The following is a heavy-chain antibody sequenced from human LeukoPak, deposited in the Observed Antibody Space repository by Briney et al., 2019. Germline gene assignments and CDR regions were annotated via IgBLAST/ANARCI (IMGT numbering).Heavy chain of an antibody. CDR1: GYTFTSYD. CDR2: MNPNSGNT. V-gene: IGHV1-8*01. J-gene: IGHJ4*02. Sequence: ASVKVSCKASGYTFTSYDINWVRQATGQGLEWMGWMNPNSGNTGYAQKFQGRVTMTRNTSISTAYMELRSLRSDDTAVYYCARFRNWGFAFGDYWGQGTLVTVSS. CDR3: ARFRNWGFAFGDY. D-gene: IGHD7-27*01.